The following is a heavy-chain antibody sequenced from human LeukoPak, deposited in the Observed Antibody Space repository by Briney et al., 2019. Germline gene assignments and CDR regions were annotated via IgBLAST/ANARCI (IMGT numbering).Heavy chain of an antibody. CDR1: GGSFSGYY. Sequence: SETLSLTCAVYGGSFSGYYWSWIRQPPGKGLEWIGYIYYSGSTNYNPSLKSRVTISVDTSKNQFSLKLSSVTAADTAVYYCARGRGSPDYWGQGTLVTVSS. CDR2: IYYSGST. V-gene: IGHV4-59*01. J-gene: IGHJ4*02. D-gene: IGHD1-26*01. CDR3: ARGRGSPDY.